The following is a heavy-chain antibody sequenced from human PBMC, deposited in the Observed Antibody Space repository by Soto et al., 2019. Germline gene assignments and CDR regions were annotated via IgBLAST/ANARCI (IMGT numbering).Heavy chain of an antibody. CDR3: ARQYCSSTRCYQYFDY. D-gene: IGHD2-2*01. Sequence: QVQLQESGPGLVKPSETLSLTCTVSGGSINGYYWSWIRQSPEKGLEWIGYIYSSGNTNYNPSLKSRVTISVDTSKNQFPLKLSSVTAADTAVYYCARQYCSSTRCYQYFDYWGQGTLVTVSS. J-gene: IGHJ4*02. CDR2: IYSSGNT. V-gene: IGHV4-59*08. CDR1: GGSINGYY.